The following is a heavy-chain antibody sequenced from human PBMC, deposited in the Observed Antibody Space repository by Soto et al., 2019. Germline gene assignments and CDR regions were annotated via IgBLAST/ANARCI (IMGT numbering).Heavy chain of an antibody. J-gene: IGHJ5*02. CDR3: ARGXXPLRFXNWFDP. CDR2: IIPIFGTA. V-gene: IGHV1-69*01. CDR1: GGTFSSYA. D-gene: IGHD3-3*01. Sequence: QVQLVQSGAEVKKPGSSVKVSCKASGGTFSSYAISWVRQAPGQGLEWMGGIIPIFGTANYAQKFQGRVTXTADXSTXXXXXXXXXXXXXXXXXYYXARGXXPLRFXNWFDPWGQGTLVTVXX.